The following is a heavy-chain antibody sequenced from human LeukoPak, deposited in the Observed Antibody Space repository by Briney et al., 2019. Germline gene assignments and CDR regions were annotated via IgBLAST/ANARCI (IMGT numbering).Heavy chain of an antibody. J-gene: IGHJ6*03. D-gene: IGHD3-10*01. V-gene: IGHV4-4*02. CDR3: ARVAMVRGVPLSYYYYMDV. CDR2: IHHTGST. CDR1: GDSMSSIDW. Sequence: PSETLSLTCAVSGDSMSSIDWCSWVRQPPGKGLEWIGEIHHTGSTNYNPSLKSRVTISVDKSKNQFSLKLSSVTAADTAVYYCARVAMVRGVPLSYYYYMDVWGKGTTVTISS.